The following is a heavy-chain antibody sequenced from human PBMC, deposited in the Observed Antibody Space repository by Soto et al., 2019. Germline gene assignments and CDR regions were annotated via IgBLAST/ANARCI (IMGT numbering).Heavy chain of an antibody. Sequence: EVQLVESGGGLVKPGGSLRLSCAASGFSFSTYSMNWVRQAPGKGLEWVSSINEDSTYIYYAGSVRGRFTISRDNAEDSLYLQMNSLRAEDTAVYYCVRDFGLYFRTGYRGVWGDGATVTVSS. CDR1: GFSFSTYS. D-gene: IGHD3-3*01. CDR2: INEDSTYI. CDR3: VRDFGLYFRTGYRGV. J-gene: IGHJ6*03. V-gene: IGHV3-21*02.